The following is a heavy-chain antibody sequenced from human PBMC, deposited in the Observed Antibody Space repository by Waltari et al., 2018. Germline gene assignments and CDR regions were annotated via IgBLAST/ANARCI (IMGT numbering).Heavy chain of an antibody. CDR1: GFTFSTYW. CDR2: IKQDGSEK. J-gene: IGHJ4*02. V-gene: IGHV3-7*01. CDR3: ARVREDFWSGFYH. Sequence: EVQLVESGGDLVQPGGALRLSCAAAGFTFSTYWRSWVRQAPGKGLEWVANIKQDGSEKYYVDSVKGRFTISRDNTNNSLYLQMNSLRAEDTAVYYCARVREDFWSGFYHWGQGALVTVSS. D-gene: IGHD3-3*01.